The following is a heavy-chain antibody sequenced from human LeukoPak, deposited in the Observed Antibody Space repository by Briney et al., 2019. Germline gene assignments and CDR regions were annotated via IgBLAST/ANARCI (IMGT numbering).Heavy chain of an antibody. CDR3: ARDARGYNYDYSWFDT. J-gene: IGHJ5*02. CDR2: ISHSGCT. D-gene: IGHD5-18*01. Sequence: SETLSLTCTVSGGSISNYYWSWIRQPPGKGLEWIGYISHSGCTKYNPSLKSRVTVSVDTSQNQFSLRLTSVTAADTAVYWCARDARGYNYDYSWFDTWGQGTLVTVSS. CDR1: GGSISNYY. V-gene: IGHV4-59*01.